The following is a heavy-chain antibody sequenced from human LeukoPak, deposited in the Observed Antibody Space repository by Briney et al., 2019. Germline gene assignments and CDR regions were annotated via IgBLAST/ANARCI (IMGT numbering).Heavy chain of an antibody. V-gene: IGHV4-34*01. CDR2: INHSGST. J-gene: IGHJ3*02. CDR3: ARAGTTGMAFDI. D-gene: IGHD1-7*01. Sequence: SETLSLTCAVYGGSFSGYYWSWIRQPPGKGLEWIGEINHSGSTNYNPSLKSRVTISVDTSKNQFSLKLSSVTAADTAVYYCARAGTTGMAFDIWGQGTMVTVSS. CDR1: GGSFSGYY.